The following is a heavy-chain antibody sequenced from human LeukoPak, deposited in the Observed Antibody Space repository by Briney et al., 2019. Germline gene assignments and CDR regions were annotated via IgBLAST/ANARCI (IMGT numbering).Heavy chain of an antibody. CDR1: GGTFNSYA. CDR2: IIPIFGTA. D-gene: IGHD6-13*01. V-gene: IGHV1-69*05. CDR3: ARDLMGSSWTDY. J-gene: IGHJ4*02. Sequence: ASVKVSCKASGGTFNSYAISWVRQAPGQGLEWMGGIIPIFGTANHAQKFQGRVTITTDESTSTAYMELSSLRSEDTAVYYCARDLMGSSWTDYWGQGTLVTVSS.